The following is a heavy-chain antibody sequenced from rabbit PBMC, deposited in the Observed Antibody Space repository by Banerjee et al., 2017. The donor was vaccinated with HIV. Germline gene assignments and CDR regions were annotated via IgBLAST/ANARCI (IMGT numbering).Heavy chain of an antibody. Sequence: QEQLEESGGDLVKPEGSLTLTCTASGFSFSSSYWICWIRQAPGKGLEWIACIYAGSSGSTYYANWAKGRFTISKTSTTVTLQMTSLTAADTATYFCAREVAGSSDLWGQGTLVTVS. CDR1: GFSFSSSYW. CDR3: AREVAGSSDL. D-gene: IGHD8-1*01. J-gene: IGHJ4*01. V-gene: IGHV1S45*01. CDR2: IYAGSSGST.